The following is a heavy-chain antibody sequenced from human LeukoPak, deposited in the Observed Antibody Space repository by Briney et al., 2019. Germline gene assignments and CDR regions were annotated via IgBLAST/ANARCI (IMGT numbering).Heavy chain of an antibody. V-gene: IGHV4-59*01. CDR2: IYYSGST. CDR1: GGSISSYY. CDR3: ARANPAYSSSWYSLFFDY. J-gene: IGHJ4*02. Sequence: SETLSLTCAVYGGSISSYYWSWIRQPPGKGLEWIGYIYYSGSTNYNPSLKSRVTISVDTSKNQFSLKLSSVTAADTAVYYCARANPAYSSSWYSLFFDYWGQGTLVTVSS. D-gene: IGHD6-13*01.